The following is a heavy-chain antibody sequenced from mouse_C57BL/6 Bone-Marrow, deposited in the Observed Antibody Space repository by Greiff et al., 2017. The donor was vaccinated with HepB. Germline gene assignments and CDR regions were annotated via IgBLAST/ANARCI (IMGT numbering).Heavy chain of an antibody. D-gene: IGHD2-3*01. CDR3: ARMGNLCGFDY. J-gene: IGHJ3*01. CDR1: GFSLTSYG. CDR2: IWSGGST. Sequence: QVQLKESGPGLVQPSQSLSITCTVSGFSLTSYGVHWVRQSPGKGLEWLGVIWSGGSTDYNAAFISRLSISKDNSKGHVFFKMNSLQADDTAIYYCARMGNLCGFDYWGQGTLVTVSA. V-gene: IGHV2-2*01.